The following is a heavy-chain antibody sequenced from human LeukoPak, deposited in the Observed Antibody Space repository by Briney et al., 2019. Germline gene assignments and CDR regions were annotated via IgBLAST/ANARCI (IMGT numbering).Heavy chain of an antibody. J-gene: IGHJ5*02. V-gene: IGHV4-34*01. CDR1: GGSFSGYY. CDR3: ARGKFQTGGFDP. Sequence: SETLSLTCAVYGGSFSGYYWSWIRQPPGKGLEWIGEINHSGSTNYNPSLKSRVTISVDTSKNQFSLKLSSVTAADTAVYYCARGKFQTGGFDPWGQGTLVTVSS. CDR2: INHSGST. D-gene: IGHD2-8*02.